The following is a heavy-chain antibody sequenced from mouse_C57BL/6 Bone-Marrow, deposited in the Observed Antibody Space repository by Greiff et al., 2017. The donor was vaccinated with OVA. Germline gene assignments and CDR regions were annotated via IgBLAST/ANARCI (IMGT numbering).Heavy chain of an antibody. CDR2: IYHRSGNT. CDR1: GYTFTSYG. V-gene: IGHV1-81*01. D-gene: IGHD1-1*01. Sequence: QVQLQQSGAELARPGASVKLSCKASGYTFTSYGISWVKQRTGQGLEWIGEIYHRSGNTYYSEKFKGKATLTADKSSSTAYMELRRLTSEYSAGYFCARSGATVVATRFDYWGQGTTLTVSS. J-gene: IGHJ2*01. CDR3: ARSGATVVATRFDY.